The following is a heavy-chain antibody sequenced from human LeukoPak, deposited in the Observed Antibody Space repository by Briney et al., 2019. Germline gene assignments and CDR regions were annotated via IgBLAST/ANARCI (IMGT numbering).Heavy chain of an antibody. J-gene: IGHJ4*02. CDR3: AKRMITFGGVNYDY. Sequence: GRSLRLSCAASGFTFSSYAMSWVRQAPGKGLEWVSAISGSGGSTYYADSVKGRFTISRDNSKNTLYLQMNSLRAEDTAVYYCAKRMITFGGVNYDYWGQGTLVTVSS. D-gene: IGHD3-16*01. V-gene: IGHV3-23*01. CDR1: GFTFSSYA. CDR2: ISGSGGST.